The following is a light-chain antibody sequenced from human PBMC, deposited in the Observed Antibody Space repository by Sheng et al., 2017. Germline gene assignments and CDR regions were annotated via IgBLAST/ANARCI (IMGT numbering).Light chain of an antibody. CDR2: AAS. CDR1: QSISTY. V-gene: IGKV1-39*01. J-gene: IGKJ4*01. CDR3: QHSYSTPPLT. Sequence: DIQMTQSPSSLSASVGDRVSITRRASQSISTYLNWYQQKPGKAPKLLIYAASSLQSGVPSRFSGSGSGTDFTLTISSLQPEDFATYYCQHSYSTPPLTFGGGPKVE.